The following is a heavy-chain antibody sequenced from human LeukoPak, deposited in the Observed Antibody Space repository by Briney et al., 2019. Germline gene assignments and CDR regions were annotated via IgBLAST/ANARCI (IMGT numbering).Heavy chain of an antibody. V-gene: IGHV1-8*01. CDR2: MYPNGGNT. Sequence: GASVRVSCMASGYTFTSYDINWVRQAPGQGLEWVGLMYPNGGNTDYAQTLQGRDTITRNTSTSTPYMYQCSLRSENTALYYSARVGILRFHYYGMDVWGQGTTVTVSS. CDR1: GYTFTSYD. D-gene: IGHD3-16*01. J-gene: IGHJ6*02. CDR3: ARVGILRFHYYGMDV.